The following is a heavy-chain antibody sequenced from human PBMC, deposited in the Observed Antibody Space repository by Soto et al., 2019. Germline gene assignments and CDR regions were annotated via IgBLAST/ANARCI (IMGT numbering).Heavy chain of an antibody. Sequence: PSETLSLTCTVSGGSVSSGSYSWSWIRQPPGKGLEWIGYIYYSGSTNYNPSLKSRVTISVDTTKNQFSLKLSSVTAADTAVYYCARVDGSGSYYGDEDAFDIWGQGTMVTVSS. J-gene: IGHJ3*02. CDR3: ARVDGSGSYYGDEDAFDI. V-gene: IGHV4-61*01. D-gene: IGHD3-10*01. CDR2: IYYSGST. CDR1: GGSVSSGSYS.